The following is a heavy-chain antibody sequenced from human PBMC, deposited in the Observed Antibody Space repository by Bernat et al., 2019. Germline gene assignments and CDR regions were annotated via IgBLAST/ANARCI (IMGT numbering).Heavy chain of an antibody. CDR2: IYYSGST. V-gene: IGHV4-59*06. D-gene: IGHD2-8*02. CDR1: GFTVSSNY. Sequence: VQLVESGGGLVQPGGSLRLSCAASGFTVSSNYMSWVRQAPGKGLEWIGYIYYSGSTYYNPSLKSRVTISVDTSKNQFSLKLSSVTAADTAVYYCARASVLVLGGLGLWGQGTLVTVSS. J-gene: IGHJ4*02. CDR3: ARASVLVLGGLGL.